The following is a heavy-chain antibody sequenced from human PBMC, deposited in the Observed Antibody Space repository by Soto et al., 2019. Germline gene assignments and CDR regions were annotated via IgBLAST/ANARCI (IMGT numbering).Heavy chain of an antibody. Sequence: PGESLKISCKGSGYRITKFWIIWVLQVTGKGLEWMWRIDTSYSYIHYSPSFQGHVTISVYKSISTGYLQWNNLKASDTAMYYCARHCSSSSCSQVYGMDVWGQGTTVTVSS. V-gene: IGHV5-10-1*01. CDR2: IDTSYSYI. CDR3: ARHCSSSSCSQVYGMDV. CDR1: GYRITKFW. J-gene: IGHJ6*02. D-gene: IGHD2-15*01.